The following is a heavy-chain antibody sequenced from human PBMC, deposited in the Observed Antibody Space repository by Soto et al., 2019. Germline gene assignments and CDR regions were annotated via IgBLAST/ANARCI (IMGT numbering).Heavy chain of an antibody. J-gene: IGHJ5*02. CDR3: ARHHGPTTSENWFDP. V-gene: IGHV1-18*01. D-gene: IGHD5-12*01. CDR1: GXTXFXYD. CDR2: ISTYSGDT. Sequence: QVHLXXXXVEVKTPGASVKVSCQASGXTXFXYDISWVRQAPGQGLEGMGWISTYSGDTKYAQKFQGRVTMTTDTSTTTAYLELRSLRSDDTAVYYCARHHGPTTSENWFDPWGQGTLVTVSS.